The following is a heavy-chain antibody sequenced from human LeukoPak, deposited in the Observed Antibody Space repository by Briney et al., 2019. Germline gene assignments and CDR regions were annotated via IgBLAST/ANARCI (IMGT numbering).Heavy chain of an antibody. V-gene: IGHV1-2*02. CDR2: INPNSGGT. D-gene: IGHD5-18*01. Sequence: ASVKVSCKASGYTFTGYYTHWVRQAPGQGLEWMGWINPNSGGTNYAQKFQGRVTMTRDTSITTAYMELNRLRSDDTAVYYCARDTAMVTYWFDPWGQGTLVTVSS. CDR3: ARDTAMVTYWFDP. J-gene: IGHJ5*02. CDR1: GYTFTGYY.